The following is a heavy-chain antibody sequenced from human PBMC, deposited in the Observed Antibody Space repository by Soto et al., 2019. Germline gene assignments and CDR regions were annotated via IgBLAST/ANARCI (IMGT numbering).Heavy chain of an antibody. CDR2: IYHVGST. V-gene: IGHV4-4*02. D-gene: IGHD4-17*01. CDR3: AKASYGLGYFEY. J-gene: IGHJ4*02. CDR1: GDSLSTTFW. Sequence: SETLSLTCTVSGDSLSTTFWWTWVRQSPGKGLEWIGQIYHVGSTNYNPALKSRVTISVDKSKNQFSLKLTSVNAADTAVYYCAKASYGLGYFEYWGQGALVTVSS.